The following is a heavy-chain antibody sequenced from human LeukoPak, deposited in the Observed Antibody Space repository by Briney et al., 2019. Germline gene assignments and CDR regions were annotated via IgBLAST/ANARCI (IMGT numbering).Heavy chain of an antibody. CDR1: GFNFRAYT. J-gene: IGHJ4*02. Sequence: GGSLRLSCAGYGFNFRAYTMNWVRQAPGQGLQWVSGIYGSGEGQTFYADSVRGRSTISRDDSRNLVFLHMDSLRVEDTALYYCAKDVKSDGVRDVDHWGRGTLVTVSS. CDR2: IYGSGEGQT. CDR3: AKDVKSDGVRDVDH. V-gene: IGHV3-23*01. D-gene: IGHD4-17*01.